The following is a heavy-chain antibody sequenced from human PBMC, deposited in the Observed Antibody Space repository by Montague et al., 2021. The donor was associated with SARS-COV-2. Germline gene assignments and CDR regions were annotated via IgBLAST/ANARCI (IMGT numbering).Heavy chain of an antibody. J-gene: IGHJ3*01. Sequence: SLRLSCAASGFTSSSYTLNWVRQAPGKGLEWVSSISRGSSYIHYADSVKGRFTISRDNAKNSLYLQMNSLRAEDTAVYYCASSIPGAGVGDAFDVWGQGTIVTVSS. CDR1: GFTSSSYT. CDR3: ASSIPGAGVGDAFDV. D-gene: IGHD6-13*01. V-gene: IGHV3-21*01. CDR2: ISRGSSYI.